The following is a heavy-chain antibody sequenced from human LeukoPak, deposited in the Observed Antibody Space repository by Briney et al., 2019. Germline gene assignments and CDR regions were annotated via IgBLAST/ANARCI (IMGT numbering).Heavy chain of an antibody. V-gene: IGHV3-33*01. D-gene: IGHD3-16*01. Sequence: GGSLRLSCAASNFTFGSYGMNWVRHVPGKGLEWVAYISYDGSDKYYTDSVKGRFTISRDNAKDSLYLQMNSLRAEDTAVYYCARVIGGSFDYWGQGTLVTVSS. J-gene: IGHJ4*02. CDR1: NFTFGSYG. CDR2: ISYDGSDK. CDR3: ARVIGGSFDY.